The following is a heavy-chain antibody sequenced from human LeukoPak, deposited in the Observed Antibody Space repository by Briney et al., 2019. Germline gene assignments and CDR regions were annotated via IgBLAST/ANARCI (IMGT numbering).Heavy chain of an antibody. CDR3: AKDIAAAGTMGLGY. V-gene: IGHV3-23*01. J-gene: IGHJ4*02. D-gene: IGHD6-13*01. CDR2: ISGSDGST. Sequence: GGSLRLSCAASGFTFSSYAMSWVRQAPGKGLEWVSAISGSDGSTYYADSVKGRFTISRDNSKNTLYLQMNSLRAEDTAVYYCAKDIAAAGTMGLGYWGQGALVTVSS. CDR1: GFTFSSYA.